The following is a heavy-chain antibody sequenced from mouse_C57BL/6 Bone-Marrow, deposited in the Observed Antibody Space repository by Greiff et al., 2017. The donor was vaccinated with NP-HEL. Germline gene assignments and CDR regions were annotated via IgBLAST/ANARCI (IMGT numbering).Heavy chain of an antibody. CDR1: GFTFSDYG. J-gene: IGHJ1*03. CDR3: AREGGSRYFDV. Sequence: EVKLVESGGGLVKPGGSLKLSCAASGFTFSDYGMHWVRQAPEKGLEWVAYISSGSSTIYYADPVKGRFTIPRDNAKNTLFLQMTRLRSEDTAMYYCAREGGSRYFDVWGTGTTVTVSS. D-gene: IGHD1-1*02. V-gene: IGHV5-17*01. CDR2: ISSGSSTI.